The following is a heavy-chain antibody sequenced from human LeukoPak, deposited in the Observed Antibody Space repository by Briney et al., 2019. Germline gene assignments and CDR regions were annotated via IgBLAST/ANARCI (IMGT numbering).Heavy chain of an antibody. J-gene: IGHJ4*02. Sequence: GGSLRLSCAASGFTFSSYSMDWVRQAPGKGLEWVSSISSSSSYIYYADSVKGRFTISRDNAKNSLYLQLSSLRAEDTAVYYCARDYDYGFDNWGQGTLVTVSS. V-gene: IGHV3-21*01. D-gene: IGHD4-17*01. CDR1: GFTFSSYS. CDR2: ISSSSSYI. CDR3: ARDYDYGFDN.